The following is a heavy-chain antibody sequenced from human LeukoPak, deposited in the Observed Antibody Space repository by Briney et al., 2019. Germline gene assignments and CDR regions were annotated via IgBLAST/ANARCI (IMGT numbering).Heavy chain of an antibody. J-gene: IGHJ4*02. Sequence: PGGSLRLSCAASGFTFSSYSMNWVRQAPGKGLEWVSYISSSSSTIYYADSVKGRFTISRDNAKNSLYLQMNSLRAEDTALYYCAKPLSSYSSGWYGKVNWGQGTLVTVSS. D-gene: IGHD6-19*01. CDR2: ISSSSSTI. V-gene: IGHV3-48*04. CDR1: GFTFSSYS. CDR3: AKPLSSYSSGWYGKVN.